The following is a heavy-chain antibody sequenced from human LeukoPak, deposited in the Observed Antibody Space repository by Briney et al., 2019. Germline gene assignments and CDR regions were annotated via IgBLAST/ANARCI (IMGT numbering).Heavy chain of an antibody. J-gene: IGHJ6*03. D-gene: IGHD6-19*01. CDR3: ASLYRAGYYMDV. CDR2: IYTSGST. CDR1: GGSISSYY. V-gene: IGHV4-4*07. Sequence: SETLSLTCTVSGGSISSYYWSWIRQPAGKGLKWIGRIYTSGSTNYNPSLKSRVTISVDTSKNQFSLKLSSVTAADTAVYYCASLYRAGYYMDVWGKGTTVTVSS.